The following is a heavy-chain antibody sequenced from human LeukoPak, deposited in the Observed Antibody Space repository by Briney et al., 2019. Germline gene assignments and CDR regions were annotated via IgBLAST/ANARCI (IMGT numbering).Heavy chain of an antibody. V-gene: IGHV3-23*01. CDR2: ISNSGGGT. D-gene: IGHD7-27*01. CDR3: AKDWNWGAGYAFDI. J-gene: IGHJ3*02. CDR1: GFTSSSYA. Sequence: GGSLRLSCAASGFTSSSYAMSWVRQAPGKGLEWVSSISNSGGGTYYADSVKGRFTISRDNSKNTLYLQMNSLRAEDTAVYYCAKDWNWGAGYAFDIWGQGTMVTVSS.